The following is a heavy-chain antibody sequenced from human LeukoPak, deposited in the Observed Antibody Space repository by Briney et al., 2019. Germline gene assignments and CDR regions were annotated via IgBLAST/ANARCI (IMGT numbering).Heavy chain of an antibody. D-gene: IGHD6-19*01. V-gene: IGHV1-2*02. CDR2: INPNSGGT. J-gene: IGHJ4*02. CDR3: ARGSGWYFRNFDY. Sequence: ASVKVSCKASRYTFTGYYMHWVRQAPGQGLEWMGWINPNSGGTNYAQKFQGRVTMTRDTSISTAYMELSRLRSDDTAVYYCARGSGWYFRNFDYWGQGTLVTVSS. CDR1: RYTFTGYY.